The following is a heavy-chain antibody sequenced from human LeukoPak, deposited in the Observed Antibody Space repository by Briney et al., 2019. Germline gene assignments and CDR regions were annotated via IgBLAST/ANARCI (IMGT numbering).Heavy chain of an antibody. CDR1: GFTFSSYG. Sequence: GGSLRLSCAASGFTFSSYGMHWVRQAPGKGLEWVAVISYDGSNKYYADSVKGRFTISRDNSKNTLYLQMNSLRAEDTAVYYCAKGPYSSSWYSFYYFDYWGQGTLVTVSS. V-gene: IGHV3-30*18. D-gene: IGHD6-13*01. J-gene: IGHJ4*02. CDR3: AKGPYSSSWYSFYYFDY. CDR2: ISYDGSNK.